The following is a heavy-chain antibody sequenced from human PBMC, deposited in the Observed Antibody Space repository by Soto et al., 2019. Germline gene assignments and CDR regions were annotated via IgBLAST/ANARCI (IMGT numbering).Heavy chain of an antibody. D-gene: IGHD6-13*01. V-gene: IGHV3-30*18. CDR3: AKAPGYSSSWYRDY. CDR1: GFTFSSYG. J-gene: IGHJ4*02. Sequence: VGSLRLSCAASGFTFSSYGMHWFRQAPGKGLEWVAFISYDGSNKYYADSVKGRFTISRDNSKNTLYLQMNSLRAEDTAVYYCAKAPGYSSSWYRDYWGQGTLVTVSS. CDR2: ISYDGSNK.